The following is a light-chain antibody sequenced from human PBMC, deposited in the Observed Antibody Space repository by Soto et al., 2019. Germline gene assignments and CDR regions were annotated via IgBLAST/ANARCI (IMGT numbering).Light chain of an antibody. Sequence: EIVLTQSPGILSLSPGERATLSCRASQSVSSRYLAWYQQKPGQAPRLLIYGASSRATGTPDRFSGSGSGTDFTLTISRLEPEDFAVYYCQQSGSARTFGQGTKVEIK. V-gene: IGKV3-20*01. CDR1: QSVSSRY. J-gene: IGKJ1*01. CDR3: QQSGSART. CDR2: GAS.